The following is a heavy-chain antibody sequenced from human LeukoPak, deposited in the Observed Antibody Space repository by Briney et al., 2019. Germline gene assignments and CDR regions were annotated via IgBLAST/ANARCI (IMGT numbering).Heavy chain of an antibody. V-gene: IGHV4-34*01. Sequence: SETLSLTCAVYGGSFSGYYWSWIRQPPGKGLEWIGEINHSGSTNYNPSLKSRVTISVDTSKNQFSLRLSSVTAADTAVYYCARYCRTTSCYTHDYWGQGTLVTVSS. D-gene: IGHD2-2*01. J-gene: IGHJ4*02. CDR2: INHSGST. CDR3: ARYCRTTSCYTHDY. CDR1: GGSFSGYY.